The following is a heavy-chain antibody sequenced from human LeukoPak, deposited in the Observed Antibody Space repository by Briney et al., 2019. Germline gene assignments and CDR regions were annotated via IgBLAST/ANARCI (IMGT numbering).Heavy chain of an antibody. V-gene: IGHV3-23*01. Sequence: GGSLRLSCAASGFIFSSFAMNWVRQAPGKGLEWVSIISGSGDTTHYTDSVKGRFTVSRDNSKNTLYLQMNSLRAEDTAVYYCAKRLPMVYYFDYWGQGTLVTVSS. D-gene: IGHD3-10*01. CDR1: GFIFSSFA. J-gene: IGHJ4*02. CDR3: AKRLPMVYYFDY. CDR2: ISGSGDTT.